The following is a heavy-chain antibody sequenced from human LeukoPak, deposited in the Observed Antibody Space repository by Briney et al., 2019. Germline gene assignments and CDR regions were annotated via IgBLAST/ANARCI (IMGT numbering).Heavy chain of an antibody. J-gene: IGHJ4*02. Sequence: PSETLSLTCTVSGGSISSYYWSWIRQPAGKGLEWIGRIYTSGSTNYNPSLKSRVTMSVDTSKNQFSLKLSSVTAADTAVYYCARVSFDYYDSSGYSFDYWGQGTLATVSS. D-gene: IGHD3-22*01. V-gene: IGHV4-4*07. CDR1: GGSISSYY. CDR2: IYTSGST. CDR3: ARVSFDYYDSSGYSFDY.